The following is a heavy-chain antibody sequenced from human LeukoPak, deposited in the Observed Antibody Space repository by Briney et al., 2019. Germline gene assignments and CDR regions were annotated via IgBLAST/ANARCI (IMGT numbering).Heavy chain of an antibody. V-gene: IGHV3-74*01. Sequence: VGSLRLSCAASGFTFSSYWMHWVRQAPGKGLVWVSRINSDGSSTSYADSVKGRFTISRDNAKNTLYLQMNSLRAEDTAVYYCARDSSVITSSDISLYWGQGTLVTVSS. CDR3: ARDSSVITSSDISLY. CDR2: INSDGSST. D-gene: IGHD4-23*01. J-gene: IGHJ4*02. CDR1: GFTFSSYW.